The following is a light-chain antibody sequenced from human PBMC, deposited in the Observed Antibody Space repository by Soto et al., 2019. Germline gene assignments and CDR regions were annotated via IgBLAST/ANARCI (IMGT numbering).Light chain of an antibody. CDR3: SSYTSASTWV. Sequence: QSALTQPASVSGSPGQSITISCTGTSSDVGGYNYVSWYQQLPGKAPKLIIYDVRERPSGVSYRFSGSKSGNTASLTISGLQAGDEADYHCSSYTSASTWVFGGGTQLTVL. CDR2: DVR. J-gene: IGLJ3*02. V-gene: IGLV2-14*03. CDR1: SSDVGGYNY.